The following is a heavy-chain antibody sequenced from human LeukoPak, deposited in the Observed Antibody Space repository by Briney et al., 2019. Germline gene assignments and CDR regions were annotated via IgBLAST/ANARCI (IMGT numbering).Heavy chain of an antibody. CDR3: ARDPEPLGVFDV. D-gene: IGHD2-8*01. J-gene: IGHJ3*01. V-gene: IGHV3-21*01. Sequence: GGSLRLSCAASGFTFSSYSMTWVRQAPGKGLEWVSSIDTSSTYMNYADSVKGRFTISRDNAKNSLYLQMNSLRAEDTAVYFCARDPEPLGVFDVWGQGTMVTVSS. CDR1: GFTFSSYS. CDR2: IDTSSTYM.